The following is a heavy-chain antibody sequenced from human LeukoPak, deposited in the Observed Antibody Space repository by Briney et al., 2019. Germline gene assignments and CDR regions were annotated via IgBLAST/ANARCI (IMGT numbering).Heavy chain of an antibody. CDR1: GGSICSRSHY. Sequence: SETLSLTCSVSGGSICSRSHYWGWIRQTPGKGLEWIGSIFYSGSTNYNPSLKSRVTISVDTSKNQFSLELYSVTAADTAVYYCARATRLLADYWGQGTLVTVSS. D-gene: IGHD3-3*02. J-gene: IGHJ4*02. CDR2: IFYSGST. CDR3: ARATRLLADY. V-gene: IGHV4-39*07.